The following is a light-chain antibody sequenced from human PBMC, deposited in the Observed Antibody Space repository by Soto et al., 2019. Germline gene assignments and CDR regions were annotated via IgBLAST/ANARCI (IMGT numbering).Light chain of an antibody. Sequence: EMVVTQSPATLSVSPGERATLSCRASQDVSSNLAWYQQKPGQAPSLLIYGASTRATGTPARFSGSGSGTEFTLTISSLQSEDYAVYFCQQYIRWPLTLGGGTKVEI. CDR1: QDVSSN. V-gene: IGKV3-15*01. J-gene: IGKJ4*01. CDR2: GAS. CDR3: QQYIRWPLT.